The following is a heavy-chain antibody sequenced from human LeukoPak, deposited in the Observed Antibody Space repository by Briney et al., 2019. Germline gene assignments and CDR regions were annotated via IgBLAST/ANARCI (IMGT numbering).Heavy chain of an antibody. D-gene: IGHD2-2*02. J-gene: IGHJ6*03. CDR3: ARHGHCSSTSCYTYYYYYMDV. CDR2: IYTSGST. V-gene: IGHV4-4*09. CDR1: GGSISSYY. Sequence: SETLSLTCTVSGGSISSYYWSWIRQPPGKGLEWIGYIYTSGSTNYNPSLKSRVTISVDTSKNQFSLKLSSVTAAGTAVYYCARHGHCSSTSCYTYYYYYMDVWGKGTTVTVSS.